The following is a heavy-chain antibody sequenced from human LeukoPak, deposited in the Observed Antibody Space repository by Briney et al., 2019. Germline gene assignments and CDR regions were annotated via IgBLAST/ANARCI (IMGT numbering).Heavy chain of an antibody. Sequence: GGSLRLSCAASGFTVSSNYMNWVRQAPGKGLEWVSVIHSGGSTYYADSVKGRFTISRHNSKNTLYLQMNSLRAEDTAVYYCAREGSLAFDYWGQGTLVTVSS. CDR2: IHSGGST. CDR1: GFTVSSNY. CDR3: AREGSLAFDY. D-gene: IGHD3-10*01. V-gene: IGHV3-53*04. J-gene: IGHJ4*02.